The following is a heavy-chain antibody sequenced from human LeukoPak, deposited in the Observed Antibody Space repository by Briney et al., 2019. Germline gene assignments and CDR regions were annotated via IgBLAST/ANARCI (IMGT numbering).Heavy chain of an antibody. CDR3: ARNYGDYTNWFDP. CDR1: GYTFTTYD. V-gene: IGHV1-8*01. J-gene: IGHJ5*02. Sequence: ASVKVSCRASGYTFTTYDINWVRQASGQGLEWMGKMNTNSGNTDYAQRFQGRITMTTDTSTSTAYMELRSLRSDDTAVYYCARNYGDYTNWFDPWGQGTLVTVSS. D-gene: IGHD4-17*01. CDR2: MNTNSGNT.